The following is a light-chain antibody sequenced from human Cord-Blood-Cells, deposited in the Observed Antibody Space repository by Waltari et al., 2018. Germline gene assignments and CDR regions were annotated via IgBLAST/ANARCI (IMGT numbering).Light chain of an antibody. Sequence: DIVMTQSPDSLAVSLGERATINCKSSQSVLYSSNNKNYLAWYQQKPGQPPKLLIYWASTRESGVPDRFSGSGSGTDFTLTISSLQAEDVAVYYCQQYYSTRTFGQGPMV. CDR3: QQYYSTRT. V-gene: IGKV4-1*01. J-gene: IGKJ1*01. CDR2: WAS. CDR1: QSVLYSSNNKNY.